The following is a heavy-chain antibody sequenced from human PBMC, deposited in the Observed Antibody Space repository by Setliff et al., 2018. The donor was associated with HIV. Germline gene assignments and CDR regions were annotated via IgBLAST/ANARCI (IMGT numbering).Heavy chain of an antibody. CDR1: GFTFSTYA. D-gene: IGHD3-10*01. CDR2: FSGSGATT. CDR3: ARISRGTVVRGVFKIGYFDY. J-gene: IGHJ4*02. V-gene: IGHV3-23*01. Sequence: PGESLKISCAASGFTFSTYAMTWVRQAPGKGLEWVSSFSGSGATTYTADSEKGRFTISRDNSKNTLYMQMNSLRAEDTALYYCARISRGTVVRGVFKIGYFDYWGQGTLVTVSS.